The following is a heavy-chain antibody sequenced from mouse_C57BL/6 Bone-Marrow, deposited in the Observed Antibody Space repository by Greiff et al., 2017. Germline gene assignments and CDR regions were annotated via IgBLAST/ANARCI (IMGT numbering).Heavy chain of an antibody. CDR3: ARRDYPFFDD. D-gene: IGHD2-4*01. CDR2: ISSGSSTI. Sequence: EVKLVESGGGLVKPGGSLKLSCAASGFTFSDYGMHWVRQAPEKGLEWVAYISSGSSTIYYAATVKGRYTLSRDNAKNILFLQMTSRMSDDTAMYYCARRDYPFFDDWGQGTTLTVSS. J-gene: IGHJ2*01. CDR1: GFTFSDYG. V-gene: IGHV5-17*01.